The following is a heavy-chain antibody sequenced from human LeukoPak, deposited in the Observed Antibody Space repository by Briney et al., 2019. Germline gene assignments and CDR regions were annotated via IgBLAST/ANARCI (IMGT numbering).Heavy chain of an antibody. CDR2: IRYDGSNK. J-gene: IGHJ4*02. D-gene: IGHD3-3*01. CDR3: AKDYDFWSGRLDY. CDR1: GFTLSSYG. Sequence: GGSLRLSCAASGFTLSSYGIHWVRQAPGKGLEWVAFIRYDGSNKYYADSVKGRFTISRDNSKNTLYLQMNSLRAEDTAVYYCAKDYDFWSGRLDYWGQGTLVTVSS. V-gene: IGHV3-30*02.